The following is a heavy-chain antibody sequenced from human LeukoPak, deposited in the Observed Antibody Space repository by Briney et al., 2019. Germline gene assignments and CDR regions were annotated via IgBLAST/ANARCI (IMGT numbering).Heavy chain of an antibody. CDR3: AGDPGQQLVGSTTYYYYMDV. V-gene: IGHV3-74*01. CDR1: GFTFSSYW. J-gene: IGHJ6*03. Sequence: GGSLRLSCAASGFTFSSYWMHWVRQAPGKGLVWVSRINSDGSSTSYADSVKGRFTISRDNAKNTLYLQMNSLRAEDTAVYYCAGDPGQQLVGSTTYYYYMDVWGKGTTVTVSS. D-gene: IGHD6-13*01. CDR2: INSDGSST.